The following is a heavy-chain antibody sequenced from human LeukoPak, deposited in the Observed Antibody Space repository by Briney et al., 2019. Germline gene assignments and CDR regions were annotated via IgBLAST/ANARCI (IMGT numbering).Heavy chain of an antibody. J-gene: IGHJ6*02. CDR3: ARDGGYCSSTSCYWEYHYYGMDV. V-gene: IGHV1-46*01. D-gene: IGHD2-2*03. CDR2: INPSGGST. CDR1: GYTFTSYY. Sequence: ASVKVSCKASGYTFTSYYMHWVRQAPGQGLEWMGIINPSGGSTSYAQKFQGRVTMTRDTSTSTVYMELSSLRSEDTAVYYCARDGGYCSSTSCYWEYHYYGMDVWGQGATVTVSS.